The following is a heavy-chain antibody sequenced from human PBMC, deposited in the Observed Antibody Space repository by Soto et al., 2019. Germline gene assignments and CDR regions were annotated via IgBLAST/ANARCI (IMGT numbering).Heavy chain of an antibody. CDR1: GYTFINYH. J-gene: IGHJ4*02. CDR2: ISTSNGDT. CDR3: ARDIPGATGDY. Sequence: QVQLVQSGPEVKEPGASVRVSCKASGYTFINYHIFWVRQAPGQGLEWMGWISTSNGDTNYAQNFQGRVTMTTDTSTTTAYVELRSLRYDDTAVYYCARDIPGATGDYWGQGTLVTVSS. V-gene: IGHV1-18*01. D-gene: IGHD1-26*01.